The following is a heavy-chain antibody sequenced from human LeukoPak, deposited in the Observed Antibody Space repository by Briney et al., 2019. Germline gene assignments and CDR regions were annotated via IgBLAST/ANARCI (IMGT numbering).Heavy chain of an antibody. CDR1: GYTFTSYA. CDR2: INTNTGNP. CDR3: ARKGAVYYYDSSGYLN. D-gene: IGHD3-22*01. J-gene: IGHJ4*02. Sequence: ASVKVSCKASGYTFTSYAMNWVRQAPGQGLEWMGWINTNTGNPTYAQGFTGRFVFSLDTSVSTAYLQISSLKAEDTAVYYCARKGAVYYYDSSGYLNWGQGTLVTVSS. V-gene: IGHV7-4-1*02.